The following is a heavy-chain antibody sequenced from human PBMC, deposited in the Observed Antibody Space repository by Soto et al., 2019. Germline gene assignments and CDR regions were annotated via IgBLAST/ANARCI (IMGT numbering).Heavy chain of an antibody. CDR2: ISNRGKS. V-gene: IGHV4-59*01. D-gene: IGHD6-6*01. CDR1: GASISSYF. Sequence: LSLTCTVSGASISSYFWSWIRQPPGKGLEWIGHISNRGKSNYNPSLKSRVTISVDTSKNKFSLNLSSVTDADTAMYYCARAESSSSEGFDYWGRGTLVTVSS. CDR3: ARAESSSSEGFDY. J-gene: IGHJ4*02.